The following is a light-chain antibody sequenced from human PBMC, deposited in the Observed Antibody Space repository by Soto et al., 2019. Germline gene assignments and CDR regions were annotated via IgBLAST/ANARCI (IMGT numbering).Light chain of an antibody. CDR3: LQYKSYFRT. CDR2: TAS. CDR1: QSISSW. Sequence: DIQMTQSPSTLSASVGDRVTITCRASQSISSWLAWYQQKPGKAPELLIYTASSLESGVPSRFSGSGSGTEFTLTITSLQPGDFATYYCLQYKSYFRTFGQGTKLEIK. J-gene: IGKJ2*01. V-gene: IGKV1-5*03.